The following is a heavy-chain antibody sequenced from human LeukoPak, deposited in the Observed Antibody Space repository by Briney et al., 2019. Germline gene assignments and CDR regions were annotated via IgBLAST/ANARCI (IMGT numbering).Heavy chain of an antibody. CDR3: ARGGHYGSGSNYPMDY. CDR1: GFTFSSYA. CDR2: ISFDGSNK. V-gene: IGHV3-30*04. Sequence: PGGSLRLSCAASGFTFSSYAMHWVRQAPGKGLEWVAVISFDGSNKYYADSVKGRLTISRDNSKNTLYLQMNSLRAEDTAVYYCARGGHYGSGSNYPMDYWGQGTLVTVSS. D-gene: IGHD3-10*01. J-gene: IGHJ4*02.